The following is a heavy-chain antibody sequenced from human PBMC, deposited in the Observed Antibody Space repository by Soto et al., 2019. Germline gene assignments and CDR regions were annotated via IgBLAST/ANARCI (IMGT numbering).Heavy chain of an antibody. V-gene: IGHV1-2*04. J-gene: IGHJ3*02. D-gene: IGHD5-12*01. Sequence: ASVKVSCKASGYTFTDYYMHWVRQAPGQGLEWMGWINPHSGGTKYAQKFQGWVTMTRDTSTSTAYMELSRLRFSDTAVYYCARRPSGYSGYDRAFDMWGQGTMVTVSS. CDR2: INPHSGGT. CDR1: GYTFTDYY. CDR3: ARRPSGYSGYDRAFDM.